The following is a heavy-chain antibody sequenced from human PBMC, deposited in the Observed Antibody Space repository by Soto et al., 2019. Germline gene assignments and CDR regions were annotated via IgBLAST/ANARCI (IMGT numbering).Heavy chain of an antibody. D-gene: IGHD6-13*01. CDR2: INHSGST. CDR1: GGSFSGYY. V-gene: IGHV4-34*01. J-gene: IGHJ6*03. CDR3: ARGRNVKEQQLVGVYYYYYYMDV. Sequence: SETLCLTCAVYGGSFSGYYWSWIRQPPGKGLEWIGEINHSGSTNYNTSLKSRVTISVDTSKNQFSLKLSSVTAADTAVYYCARGRNVKEQQLVGVYYYYYYMDVWGKGTTVTVSS.